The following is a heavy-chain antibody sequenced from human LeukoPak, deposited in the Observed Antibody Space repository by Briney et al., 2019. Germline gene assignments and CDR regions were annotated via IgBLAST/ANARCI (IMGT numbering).Heavy chain of an antibody. J-gene: IGHJ3*02. Sequence: GGSLRLSCAASGFTFSSYAMSWVRQAPGKGLEWVSAISGSGGSTYYADSVKGRFTISRDNSKNTLYLQMNSLRAEDTAVYYCAKVEDIVVVVAATWGASDIWGQGTMVTVSS. D-gene: IGHD2-15*01. CDR3: AKVEDIVVVVAATWGASDI. V-gene: IGHV3-23*01. CDR2: ISGSGGST. CDR1: GFTFSSYA.